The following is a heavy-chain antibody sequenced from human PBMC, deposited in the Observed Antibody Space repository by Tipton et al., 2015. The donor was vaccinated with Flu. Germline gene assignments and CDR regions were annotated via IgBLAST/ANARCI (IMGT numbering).Heavy chain of an antibody. D-gene: IGHD3-3*01. CDR3: AREGRFLEWLFNDYYYYGMDV. V-gene: IGHV1-69*09. CDR1: GGTFSSYA. J-gene: IGHJ6*02. CDR2: IIPILGIA. Sequence: QLVQSGAEVKKPGSSVKVSCKASGGTFSSYAISWVRQAPGQGLEWMGRIIPILGIANYAQKFQGRVTITADKSTSTAYMELSSLRSEDTAVYYCAREGRFLEWLFNDYYYYGMDVWGQGTTVTVSS.